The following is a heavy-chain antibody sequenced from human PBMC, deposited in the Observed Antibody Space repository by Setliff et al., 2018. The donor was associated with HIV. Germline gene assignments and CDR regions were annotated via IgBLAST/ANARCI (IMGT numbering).Heavy chain of an antibody. Sequence: PSETLSLTCSVSGDSISSGSYYWSWIRLPAGKGLEWIGQIHTTGSTNYNPPLKSRLTISIDTSKNQFSLNLDSVTTTDTAVYYCARRTFGSGRIDPWGQGTLVTVSS. V-gene: IGHV4-61*09. CDR1: GDSISSGSYY. D-gene: IGHD3-16*01. CDR2: IHTTGST. CDR3: ARRTFGSGRIDP. J-gene: IGHJ5*02.